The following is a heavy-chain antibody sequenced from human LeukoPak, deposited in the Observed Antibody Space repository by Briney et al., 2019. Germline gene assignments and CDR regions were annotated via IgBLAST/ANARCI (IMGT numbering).Heavy chain of an antibody. CDR1: GGSISSSSYY. CDR2: MYYSGST. CDR3: ATVSDQLDY. J-gene: IGHJ4*02. V-gene: IGHV4-39*02. D-gene: IGHD1-1*01. Sequence: SETLSLTCTVSGGSISSSSYYWGWIRQPPGKGLEWIGSMYYSGSTYYNPSLKSRVIISVDTSKNHFSLKLSSVTAADTAVYYCATVSDQLDYWGQGTLVTVSA.